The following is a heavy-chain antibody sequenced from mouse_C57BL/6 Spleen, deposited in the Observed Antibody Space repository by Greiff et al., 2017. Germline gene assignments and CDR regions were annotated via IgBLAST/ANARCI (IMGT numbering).Heavy chain of an antibody. V-gene: IGHV5-9*01. D-gene: IGHD2-4*01. CDR2: ISGGGGNT. J-gene: IGHJ3*01. CDR3: ARHSYYDYDFFAY. Sequence: DVKLVESGGGLVKPGGSLKLSCAASGFTFSSYTMSWVRQTPEKRLEWVATISGGGGNTYYPDSVKGRFTISRDNAKNTLYLQMSSLRSEDTALYYCARHSYYDYDFFAYWGQGTLVTVSA. CDR1: GFTFSSYT.